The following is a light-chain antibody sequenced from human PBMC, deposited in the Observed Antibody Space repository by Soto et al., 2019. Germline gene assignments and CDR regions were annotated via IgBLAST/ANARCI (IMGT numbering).Light chain of an antibody. Sequence: QSALTQPASVSGSPGQSITISCTGTSSDVGGYNYVSWYQHHPGKAPKLMIYEVSNRPSGVSNRFSGSTSGNTASLTISGLQAEHETDYYCGSYTSSSTWVVGGGTKLTVL. V-gene: IGLV2-14*01. CDR2: EVS. J-gene: IGLJ3*02. CDR1: SSDVGGYNY. CDR3: GSYTSSSTWV.